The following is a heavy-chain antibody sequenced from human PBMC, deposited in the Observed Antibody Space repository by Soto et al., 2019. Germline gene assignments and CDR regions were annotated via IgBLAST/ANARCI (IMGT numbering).Heavy chain of an antibody. D-gene: IGHD2-8*02. CDR1: CASITGSFF. Sequence: SETLSLTCTVSCASITGSFFWSWIRQPAGKGLEWIGRFSLSGTTNYNPSLRSRVTMSADVSKNQFSLRLTSVTAADTALYYCARGMTPPGAPAWYYFDSWGQGTLVTSPQ. V-gene: IGHV4-4*07. CDR3: ARGMTPPGAPAWYYFDS. CDR2: FSLSGTT. J-gene: IGHJ4*02.